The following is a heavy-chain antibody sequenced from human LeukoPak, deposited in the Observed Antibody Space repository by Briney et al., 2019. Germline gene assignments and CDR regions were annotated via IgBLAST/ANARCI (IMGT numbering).Heavy chain of an antibody. Sequence: ASVKVSCKASGYTFTSYGISWVQQAPGQGLEWMGWISAYNGNTNYAQKLQGRVTMTTDTSTSTAYMELRSLRSDDTAVYYCARDEALLPKTERNYYYYYGMDVWGQGTTVTVSS. CDR3: ARDEALLPKTERNYYYYYGMDV. D-gene: IGHD2-15*01. CDR1: GYTFTSYG. J-gene: IGHJ6*02. CDR2: ISAYNGNT. V-gene: IGHV1-18*01.